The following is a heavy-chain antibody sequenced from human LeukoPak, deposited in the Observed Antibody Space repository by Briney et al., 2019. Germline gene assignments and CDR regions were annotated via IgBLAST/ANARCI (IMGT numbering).Heavy chain of an antibody. D-gene: IGHD5-24*01. Sequence: PGGSLRLSCAASGFGFSTYSMSWVRQAPGKGLEWVANIKQDGSVKYYVDSVKGRFAISRDNAKNSLYLQMNSLRAEDTAVYYCAREDAYNADFDFWGQGTLVTVSS. CDR2: IKQDGSVK. J-gene: IGHJ4*02. CDR3: AREDAYNADFDF. CDR1: GFGFSTYS. V-gene: IGHV3-7*01.